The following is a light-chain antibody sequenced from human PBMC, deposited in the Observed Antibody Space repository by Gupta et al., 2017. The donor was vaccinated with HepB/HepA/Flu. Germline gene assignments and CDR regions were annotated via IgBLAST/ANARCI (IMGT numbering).Light chain of an antibody. CDR2: EVD. CDR1: SSDIGSYTR. V-gene: IGLV2-18*02. CDR3: SSYTTSNTYV. J-gene: IGLJ1*01. Sequence: QSALTQPPSVSGSPGQSVTISCTGTSSDIGSYTRVSWYQQSPGTAPKLIIYEVDNRPSGVPDRSSGSKSGNTASLTISGLQTEDEADYYCSSYTTSNTYVFGIGTKFTVL.